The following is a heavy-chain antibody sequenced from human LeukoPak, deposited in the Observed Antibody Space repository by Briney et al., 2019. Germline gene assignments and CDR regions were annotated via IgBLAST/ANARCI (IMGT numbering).Heavy chain of an antibody. V-gene: IGHV3-23*01. Sequence: GGSLRLSCAASGFTFSSYAMNWVRQAPGKGLEWVSTISSSGGSTYYADSVKGRFTISRDNSKNTLYPQMNSLKGDGTAVYYCAKDSAFYYIDVWGKGTTVIISS. D-gene: IGHD3-10*01. CDR3: AKDSAFYYIDV. CDR1: GFTFSSYA. J-gene: IGHJ6*03. CDR2: ISSSGGST.